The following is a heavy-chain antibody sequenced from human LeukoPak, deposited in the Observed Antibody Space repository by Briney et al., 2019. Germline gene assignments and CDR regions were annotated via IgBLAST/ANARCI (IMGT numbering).Heavy chain of an antibody. D-gene: IGHD5-24*01. CDR2: IIPILGIA. J-gene: IGHJ4*02. CDR3: ASYKPERRDGYINTADY. Sequence: SVKVPCKASGGTFSSYAISWVRQAPGQGLEWMGRIIPILGIANYAQKFQGRVTITADKSTSTAYMELSSLRSEDTAVYYCASYKPERRDGYINTADYWGQGTLVTVSS. CDR1: GGTFSSYA. V-gene: IGHV1-69*04.